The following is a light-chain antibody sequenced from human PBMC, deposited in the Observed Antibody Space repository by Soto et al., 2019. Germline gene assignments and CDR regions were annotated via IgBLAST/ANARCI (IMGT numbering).Light chain of an antibody. CDR1: QTVNSN. J-gene: IGKJ1*01. CDR2: GAS. CDR3: QQDKNGPRT. V-gene: IGKV3-15*01. Sequence: EIVMTQSPATLSVSPGERATLSCRASQTVNSNLAWYQQKPGQAPRLRIYGASTRATGIPARCSGRGSGAEFTRTISSLRTDDCAVYYCQQDKNGPRTFGQGTKVDIK.